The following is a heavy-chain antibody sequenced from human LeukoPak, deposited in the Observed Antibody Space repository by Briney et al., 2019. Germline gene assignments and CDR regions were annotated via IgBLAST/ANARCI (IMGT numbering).Heavy chain of an antibody. Sequence: ASVKVSCKASGYIFSYYYTNWVRQAPGRGFEWMGWISGYSGATKLAQKFQGRVTLTRDTSISTAYVELSNLASDDTGVYYCVSWAGGYSGVASMDYWGQGTLVIVSS. CDR3: VSWAGGYSGVASMDY. D-gene: IGHD2-21*01. CDR2: ISGYSGAT. V-gene: IGHV1-2*02. J-gene: IGHJ4*02. CDR1: GYIFSYYY.